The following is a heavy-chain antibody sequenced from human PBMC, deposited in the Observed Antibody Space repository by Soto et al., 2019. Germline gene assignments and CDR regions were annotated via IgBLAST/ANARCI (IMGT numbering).Heavy chain of an antibody. CDR1: GGSISSYY. CDR2: IYYSGST. J-gene: IGHJ6*02. CDR3: TRGKYGAFYYYYGMDV. Sequence: SETLSLTCTASGGSISSYYWSWIRQPPGKGLEWIGYIYYSGSTNYNPSLKSRVTISVDTSKNQFSLKLSSVTAADTAVYYCTRGKYGAFYYYYGMDVWGQGTTVTVSS. V-gene: IGHV4-59*01. D-gene: IGHD4-17*01.